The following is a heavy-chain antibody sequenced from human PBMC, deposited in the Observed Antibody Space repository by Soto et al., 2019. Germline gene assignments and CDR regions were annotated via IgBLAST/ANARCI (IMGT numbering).Heavy chain of an antibody. J-gene: IGHJ6*03. D-gene: IGHD6-6*01. CDR1: GFTFSSYW. CDR2: INSDGSST. V-gene: IGHV3-74*01. CDR3: ARAYSSSFLGNYYYYMDV. Sequence: GGSLRLSCAASGFTFSSYWMHWVRQAPGKGLVWVSRINSDGSSTSYADSVKGRFTISRDNAKNTLYLQMNSLRAEDTAVYYCARAYSSSFLGNYYYYMDVWGKGTTVTVSS.